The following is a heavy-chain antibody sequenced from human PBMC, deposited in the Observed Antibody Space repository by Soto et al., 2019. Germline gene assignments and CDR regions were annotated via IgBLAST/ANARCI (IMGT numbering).Heavy chain of an antibody. V-gene: IGHV6-1*01. CDR3: ASGMLVRGASYVDV. CDR2: TYYRSKWYY. J-gene: IGHJ6*02. Sequence: SPTLSLTCVISGDSVTGNTAGWNWIRQSPSRGLEWLGRTYYRSKWYYDYAGSVKGRMTINPDTSRNQFSLQLKSVSPEDTAVYYCASGMLVRGASYVDVWGQGTTVTVSS. D-gene: IGHD2-21*01. CDR1: GDSVTGNTAG.